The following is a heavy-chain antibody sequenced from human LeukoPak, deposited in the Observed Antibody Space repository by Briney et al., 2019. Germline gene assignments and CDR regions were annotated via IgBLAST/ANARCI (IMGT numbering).Heavy chain of an antibody. CDR3: ARGPGYSYGYPDY. V-gene: IGHV3-74*01. D-gene: IGHD5-18*01. CDR2: IINDGITT. J-gene: IGHJ4*02. CDR1: GLTFHNTW. Sequence: GGSLRLSCAASGLTFHNTWMHWIRQAPGKGLVWVSRIINDGITTTYADSVKGRFTISRDNAKKTVYLQMNSLRADDTAVYYCARGPGYSYGYPDYWGQGTLVTVSS.